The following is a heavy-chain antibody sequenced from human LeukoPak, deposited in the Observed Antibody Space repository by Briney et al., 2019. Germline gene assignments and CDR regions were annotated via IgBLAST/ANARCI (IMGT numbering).Heavy chain of an antibody. J-gene: IGHJ3*02. CDR2: ISGSGGST. V-gene: IGHV3-23*01. D-gene: IGHD1-26*01. CDR3: AKPLRAGIVGATHDAFDI. Sequence: GGSLRLSCAASGFTFSTHWMHWVRQAPGKGLEWVSAISGSGGSTYYADSVKGRFTISRDNSKNTLYLQMNSLRAEDTAVYYCAKPLRAGIVGATHDAFDIWGQGTMVTVSS. CDR1: GFTFSTHW.